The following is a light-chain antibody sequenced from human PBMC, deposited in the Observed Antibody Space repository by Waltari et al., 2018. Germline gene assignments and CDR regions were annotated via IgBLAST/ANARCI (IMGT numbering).Light chain of an antibody. CDR3: QNHERLPAT. Sequence: LTQSPGTLSLSPGERATLSCRARLNIGTYFVWYQQKPGQAPRLLMYAASKRATGIPDRFSGSGSVTDFSLTISRLEPEDFAVYYCQNHERLPATFGQGTKVEIK. J-gene: IGKJ1*01. CDR2: AAS. V-gene: IGKV3-20*01. CDR1: LNIGTY.